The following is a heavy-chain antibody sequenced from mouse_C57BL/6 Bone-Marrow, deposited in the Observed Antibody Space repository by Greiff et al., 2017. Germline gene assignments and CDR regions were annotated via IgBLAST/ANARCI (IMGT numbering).Heavy chain of an antibody. CDR1: GYTFTDYN. Sequence: VQLQQSGPELVKPGASVKMSCTASGYTFTDYNMHWVKQSPGKSLEWIGYINPNNGGTSYNQTFKGQATLTVNKSSSTAYLELRSLTSEDSTVYYCARGGLRRAAWFAYWGQGTLGTVSA. CDR3: ARGGLRRAAWFAY. V-gene: IGHV1-22*01. CDR2: INPNNGGT. D-gene: IGHD3-3*01. J-gene: IGHJ3*01.